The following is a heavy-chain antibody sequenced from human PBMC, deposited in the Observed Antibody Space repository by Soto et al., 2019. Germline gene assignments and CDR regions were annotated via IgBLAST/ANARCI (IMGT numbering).Heavy chain of an antibody. V-gene: IGHV3-15*01. CDR3: TTSSAGGISAAGNYGMDV. Sequence: EVQLVESGGGLVKPGGSLRLSCAASGFTFSNAWMSWVRQAPGKGLEWVGRIKSKTDGGTTDYAAPVKGRFTISRDDSKSTLYLQMNSLKTEDTAVYYCTTSSAGGISAAGNYGMDVWGQGTTVTVSS. CDR1: GFTFSNAW. J-gene: IGHJ6*02. D-gene: IGHD6-13*01. CDR2: IKSKTDGGTT.